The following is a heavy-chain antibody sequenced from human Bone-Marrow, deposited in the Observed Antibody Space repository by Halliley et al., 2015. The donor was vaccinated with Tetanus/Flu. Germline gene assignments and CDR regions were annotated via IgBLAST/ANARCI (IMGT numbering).Heavy chain of an antibody. J-gene: IGHJ2*01. D-gene: IGHD3-22*01. Sequence: YSAPTTFHGDSVKGRFTISRDDSKNTVYLQMNNLRAEDTAVYYCARGRRSGYSNYWYFDLWGRGTLVPVSS. V-gene: IGHV3-53*01. CDR3: ARGRRSGYSNYWYFDL. CDR2: YSAPTT.